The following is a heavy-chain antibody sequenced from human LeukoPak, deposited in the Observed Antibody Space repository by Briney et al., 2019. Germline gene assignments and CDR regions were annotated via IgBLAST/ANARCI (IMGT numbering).Heavy chain of an antibody. V-gene: IGHV3-7*01. D-gene: IGHD3-22*01. CDR2: IKQDGSEK. CDR1: GFTFSSYW. CDR3: ASSSYDSSGYGAFDI. Sequence: GRSLRLSCAASGFTFSSYWMSWVRQAPGKGLEWVANIKQDGSEKYYVDSVKGRFTISRDNAKNSLYLQMNSLRAEDTAVYYCASSSYDSSGYGAFDIWGQGTMVTVSS. J-gene: IGHJ3*02.